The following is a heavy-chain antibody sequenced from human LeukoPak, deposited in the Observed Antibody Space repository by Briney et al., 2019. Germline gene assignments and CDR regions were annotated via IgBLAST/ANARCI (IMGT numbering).Heavy chain of an antibody. J-gene: IGHJ4*02. CDR2: ISSSGSTI. V-gene: IGHV3-48*03. D-gene: IGHD6-19*01. Sequence: PGGSLRLSCAASGFTFSSYEMNWVRQAPGKGLEWVSYISSSGSTIYYADSVKGRFIISRDNAKNSLYLQMNSLRAEDTAVYYCARELGGSGWYGDNWGQGTLVTVSS. CDR1: GFTFSSYE. CDR3: ARELGGSGWYGDN.